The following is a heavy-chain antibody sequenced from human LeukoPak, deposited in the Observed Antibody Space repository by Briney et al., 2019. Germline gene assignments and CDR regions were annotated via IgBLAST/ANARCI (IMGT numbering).Heavy chain of an antibody. V-gene: IGHV5-51*01. CDR3: ARRLGGADVFDI. J-gene: IGHJ3*02. CDR2: IYPGDADS. Sequence: GESLKISCKGSGYSFSSYWIAWVRQMPGKGLEWIVIIYPGDADSKYIRSFQGQVTTSADKSINTAYLQWRSLKASDSAMYYCARRLGGADVFDIWGPGTMVTVSS. CDR1: GYSFSSYW. D-gene: IGHD3-16*01.